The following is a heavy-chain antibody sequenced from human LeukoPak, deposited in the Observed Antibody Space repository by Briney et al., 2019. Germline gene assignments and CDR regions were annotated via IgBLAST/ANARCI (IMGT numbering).Heavy chain of an antibody. CDR2: INPTGGST. CDR3: ARDMVVRGVSSFDY. CDR1: GYTLTNYY. J-gene: IGHJ4*02. V-gene: IGHV1-46*01. D-gene: IGHD3-10*01. Sequence: ASVKVSCKASGYTLTNYYVHWVRQAPGQGLEWMGIINPTGGSTSYAQKFQGRVTITADESTSTAYMELSSLRSEDTAVYYCARDMVVRGVSSFDYWGQGTLVTVSS.